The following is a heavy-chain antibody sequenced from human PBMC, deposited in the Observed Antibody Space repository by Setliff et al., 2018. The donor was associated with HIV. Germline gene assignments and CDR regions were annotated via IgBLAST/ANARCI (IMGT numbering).Heavy chain of an antibody. D-gene: IGHD6-13*01. Sequence: RPGGSLRLSCATSAFTFDDHAMHWVRQAPGKGLEWVPGINWDGSSTGFADSVKGRFTISRDNAKSSLYLQMNNLRADDTAFYYCAGGSAGLDYWGQGTLVTVSS. CDR1: AFTFDDHA. J-gene: IGHJ4*02. CDR2: INWDGSST. V-gene: IGHV3-20*04. CDR3: AGGSAGLDY.